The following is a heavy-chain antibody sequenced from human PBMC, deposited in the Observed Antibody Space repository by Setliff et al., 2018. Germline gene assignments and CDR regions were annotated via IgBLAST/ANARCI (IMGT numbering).Heavy chain of an antibody. J-gene: IGHJ6*02. D-gene: IGHD2-15*01. Sequence: LTCTVSGGSISSYYWSWIRQPAGKGLEWIGRIYIGGSANYNPSLKSRVTMSIDTSKNQFSLKLSSVTAADTAVYYCARVRVVVIGNYYYYYGMDVWGQGTTVTVSS. CDR2: IYIGGSA. CDR1: GGSISSYY. CDR3: ARVRVVVIGNYYYYYGMDV. V-gene: IGHV4-4*07.